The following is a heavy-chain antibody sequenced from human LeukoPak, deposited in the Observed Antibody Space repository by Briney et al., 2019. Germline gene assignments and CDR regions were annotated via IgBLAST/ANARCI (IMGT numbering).Heavy chain of an antibody. CDR2: INPNSGGT. CDR3: ALGGDIVVVPAASPFDY. V-gene: IGHV1-2*02. Sequence: ASVKVSCKASGYTFTGYYMHWVRQAPGQGLEWMGWINPNSGGTNYAQKFQGRVTMTRDTSISTAYMELSRLRSDDTAVYYCALGGDIVVVPAASPFDYWGQGTLATVSS. J-gene: IGHJ4*02. D-gene: IGHD2-2*01. CDR1: GYTFTGYY.